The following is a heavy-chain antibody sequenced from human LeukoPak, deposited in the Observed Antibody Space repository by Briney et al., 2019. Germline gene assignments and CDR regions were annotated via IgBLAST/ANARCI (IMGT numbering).Heavy chain of an antibody. Sequence: SETLSLTCTVSGGSISSYYLTWIRQSPGKGLEWPGSIYYSGSTNYNPSLQSRVTISVDTSKNQFSLKVSSVTAADTAVYYCARGQSAFDIWGQETMVTVSS. CDR1: GGSISSYY. V-gene: IGHV4-59*01. CDR2: IYYSGST. CDR3: ARGQSAFDI. J-gene: IGHJ3*02.